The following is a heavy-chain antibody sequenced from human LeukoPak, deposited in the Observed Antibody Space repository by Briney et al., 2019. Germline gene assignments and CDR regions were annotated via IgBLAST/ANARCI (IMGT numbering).Heavy chain of an antibody. CDR1: GFTFSNAW. J-gene: IGHJ4*02. Sequence: GGSLRLSCAASGFTFSNAWMSWVHQAPGKGLEWVGRIKSKTDGGTTDYAAPVKGRFTISRDDSKNTLYLQMNSLKTEDTAVYYCTTDWALYGGFDYWGQGTLVTVSS. CDR3: TTDWALYGGFDY. CDR2: IKSKTDGGTT. V-gene: IGHV3-15*01. D-gene: IGHD4-23*01.